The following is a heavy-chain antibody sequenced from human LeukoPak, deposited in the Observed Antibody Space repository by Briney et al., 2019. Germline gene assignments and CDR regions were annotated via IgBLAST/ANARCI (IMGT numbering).Heavy chain of an antibody. CDR1: GCTFDDYA. D-gene: IGHD5-18*01. CDR2: ISWSSGSI. Sequence: PGGSLRLSCAVSGCTFDDYAMHWVRQGPGKGLEWVAGISWSSGSIDYADSVKGRFTISRDDDENSLYLQMNSLRTEDTAFYYCVKDGGGYTYGYDAFDIWGQGTMVTVS. J-gene: IGHJ3*02. CDR3: VKDGGGYTYGYDAFDI. V-gene: IGHV3-9*01.